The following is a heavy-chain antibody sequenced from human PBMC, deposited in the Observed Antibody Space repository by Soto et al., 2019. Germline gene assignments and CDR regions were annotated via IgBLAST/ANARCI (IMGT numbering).Heavy chain of an antibody. J-gene: IGHJ5*02. CDR1: GGSISSGGYYY. D-gene: IGHD3-10*01. Sequence: LCGGSISSGGYYYWSWIRQHPGKGLAWIGYIYYSGSTYYNPSLQSRVTISVDTSKNQFSLKLSSVTAADTAVYYCARGYYYGSGTNWFDPWGQGTLVTVSS. CDR2: IYYSGST. CDR3: ARGYYYGSGTNWFDP. V-gene: IGHV4-31*02.